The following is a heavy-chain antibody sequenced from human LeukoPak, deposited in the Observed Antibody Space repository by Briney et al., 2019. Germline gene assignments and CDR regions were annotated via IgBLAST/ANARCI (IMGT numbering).Heavy chain of an antibody. D-gene: IGHD3-22*01. Sequence: PSQTLSLTCTVSGGSISSGSYYWGWIRQPPGKGLEWIGSIYHSGSTYYNPSLKSRVTISVDTSKNQFSLKLSSVTAADTAVYYCATDWGDSSGYYYSWGIWYWGQGTLVTVSS. CDR1: GGSISSGSYY. V-gene: IGHV4-39*07. CDR3: ATDWGDSSGYYYSWGIWY. CDR2: IYHSGST. J-gene: IGHJ4*02.